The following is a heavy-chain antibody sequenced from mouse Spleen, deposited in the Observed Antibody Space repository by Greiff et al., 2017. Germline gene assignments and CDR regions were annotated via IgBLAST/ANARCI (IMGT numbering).Heavy chain of an antibody. CDR1: GFTFSSYA. D-gene: IGHD2-3*01. V-gene: IGHV5-6-2*01. CDR3: ARHDGYYGKAWFAY. J-gene: IGHJ3*01. CDR2: INSNGGST. Sequence: EVKLVESGGGLVKPGGSLKLSCAASGFTFSSYAMSWVRQTPEKRLEWVAAINSNGGSTYYPDTVKDRFTISRDNAKNTLYLQMSSLRSEDTALYYCARHDGYYGKAWFAYWGQGTLVTVSA.